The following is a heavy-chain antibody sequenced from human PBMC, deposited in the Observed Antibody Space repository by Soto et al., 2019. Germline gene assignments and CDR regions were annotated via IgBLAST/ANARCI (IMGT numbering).Heavy chain of an antibody. CDR3: ARGNGDYYDSSGYYYGNYFDY. D-gene: IGHD3-22*01. J-gene: IGHJ4*02. CDR2: INHSGST. V-gene: IGHV4-34*01. Sequence: SETLSLTCAVYGGSFSGYYWSWIRQPPGKGLEWIGEINHSGSTNYNPSLKSRVTISVGTPKNQFSLKLSSVTAADTAVYYCARGNGDYYDSSGYYYGNYFDYWGQGTLVTVSS. CDR1: GGSFSGYY.